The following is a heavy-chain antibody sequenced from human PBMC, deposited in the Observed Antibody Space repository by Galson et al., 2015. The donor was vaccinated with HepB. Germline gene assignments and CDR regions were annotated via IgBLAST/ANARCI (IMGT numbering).Heavy chain of an antibody. CDR2: ISSSSTI. J-gene: IGHJ3*02. Sequence: SLRLSCAASGFTFSSYSMNWVRQAPGKGLEWVSYISSSSTIYYADSVKGRFTISRDNAKNSLYLQMNSLRDEDTAVYYCARGELFTEAFDIWGQGTMVTVSS. CDR1: GFTFSSYS. D-gene: IGHD1-7*01. CDR3: ARGELFTEAFDI. V-gene: IGHV3-48*02.